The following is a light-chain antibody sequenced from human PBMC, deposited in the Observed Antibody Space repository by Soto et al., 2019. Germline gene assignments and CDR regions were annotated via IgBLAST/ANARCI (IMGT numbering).Light chain of an antibody. CDR3: QTWVTGIQV. CDR1: SGHSSYA. J-gene: IGLJ2*01. CDR2: LNSDGSH. Sequence: QPVLTQSPSASASLGASVKLTCTLSSGHSSYAIAWHQQRPEKGPRYLMKLNSDGSHSKGDGIPDRFSGSSSGAERYLTISSRQSEDEADYYCQTWVTGIQVFGGGTKVTVL. V-gene: IGLV4-69*01.